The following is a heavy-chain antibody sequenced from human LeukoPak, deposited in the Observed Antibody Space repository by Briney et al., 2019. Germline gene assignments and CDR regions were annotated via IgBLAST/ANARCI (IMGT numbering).Heavy chain of an antibody. J-gene: IGHJ4*02. CDR3: ARSPHILTGENFDY. CDR1: GYTFTSYG. V-gene: IGHV1-2*02. CDR2: TNPNSGGT. D-gene: IGHD3-9*01. Sequence: ASVKVSCKASGYTFTSYGISWVRQAPGQGLEWMGWTNPNSGGTNYAQKFQRRVTMTRDTSITTAYMEMSRLRSDDTALYYCARSPHILTGENFDYWGQGTLVTVSS.